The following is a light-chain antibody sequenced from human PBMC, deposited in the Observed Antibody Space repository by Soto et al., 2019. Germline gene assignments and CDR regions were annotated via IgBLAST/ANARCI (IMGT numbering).Light chain of an antibody. CDR3: CSYAGSFYV. Sequence: QSVLTQPRSVSGSPGQSVTIFCTGTNSDVGDYDYVSWYQHHAGKAPKLLVYDVTKRPSGVPDRFSGSKSGNTASLTISGLQAEDEADYYCCSYAGSFYVFGTGTKVTVL. J-gene: IGLJ1*01. V-gene: IGLV2-11*01. CDR1: NSDVGDYDY. CDR2: DVT.